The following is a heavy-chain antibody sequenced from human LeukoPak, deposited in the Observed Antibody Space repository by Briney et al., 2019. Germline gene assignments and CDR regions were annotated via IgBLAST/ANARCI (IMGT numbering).Heavy chain of an antibody. CDR3: ARALNWLDP. J-gene: IGHJ5*02. CDR2: IYTSGST. V-gene: IGHV4-38-2*02. Sequence: PSETLSLTCTVSGYSISSGYYWGWIRQPPGKGLEWIGRIYTSGSTNYNPSLKSRVTMSVDTSKNQFSLKLSSVTAADTAVYYCARALNWLDPWGQGTLVTVSS. CDR1: GYSISSGYY.